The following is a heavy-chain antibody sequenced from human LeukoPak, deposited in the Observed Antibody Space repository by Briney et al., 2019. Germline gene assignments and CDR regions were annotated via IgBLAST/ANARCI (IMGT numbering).Heavy chain of an antibody. CDR2: ISSSSSYI. CDR1: GFTFSSYS. CDR3: ARDKYIVVVTASGYYMDV. V-gene: IGHV3-21*01. J-gene: IGHJ6*03. Sequence: GGSLRLSCAASGFTFSSYSMNWVRQAPGKGLEWVSSISSSSSYIYYADSVKGRFTISRDNAKNSLYLQMNSLRAEDTAVYYCARDKYIVVVTASGYYMDVWGKGTTVTVSS. D-gene: IGHD2-21*02.